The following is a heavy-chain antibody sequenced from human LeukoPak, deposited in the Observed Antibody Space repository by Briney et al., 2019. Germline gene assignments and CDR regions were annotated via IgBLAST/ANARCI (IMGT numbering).Heavy chain of an antibody. V-gene: IGHV4-39*07. Sequence: KPSETLSLTCTVSGGSISSYYWGWIRQPPGKGLDWIGSIYYSGNTYYNPSLKSRVTILVDTSKNQFSLKLSSVTAADTAVYYCARVGQLAFDYWGQGTLVTVSS. CDR2: IYYSGNT. D-gene: IGHD2-2*01. CDR1: GGSISSYY. J-gene: IGHJ4*02. CDR3: ARVGQLAFDY.